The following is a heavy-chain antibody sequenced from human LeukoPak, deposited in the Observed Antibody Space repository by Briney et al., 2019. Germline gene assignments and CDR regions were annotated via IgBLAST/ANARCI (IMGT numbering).Heavy chain of an antibody. CDR3: ARRASRRGYSYGPDLYYFDS. CDR1: GGTFSTYA. D-gene: IGHD5-18*01. J-gene: IGHJ4*02. CDR2: IIPIFGTP. V-gene: IGHV1-69*13. Sequence: SVKVSXKASGGTFSTYAISWVRQAPGQGLECMGGIIPIFGTPIYAQKFQGRVTITADDSTSTAYMELSSLRSEDTAVYYCARRASRRGYSYGPDLYYFDSWGQGTLVTVSS.